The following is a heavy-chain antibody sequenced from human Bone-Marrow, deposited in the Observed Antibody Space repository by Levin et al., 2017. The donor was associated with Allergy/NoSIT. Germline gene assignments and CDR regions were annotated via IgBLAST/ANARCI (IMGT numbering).Heavy chain of an antibody. D-gene: IGHD6-25*01. Sequence: PGGSLRLSCVTSGFTFSDYYLTWIRQAPGRRLEWISHISSSGSDKYYAASVKGRFTISRDNAKNAVYLQMNRLRADDTAVYYCGSAASLGDWGQGTQVTVSS. CDR3: GSAASLGD. CDR1: GFTFSDYY. CDR2: ISSSGSDK. V-gene: IGHV3-11*01. J-gene: IGHJ4*02.